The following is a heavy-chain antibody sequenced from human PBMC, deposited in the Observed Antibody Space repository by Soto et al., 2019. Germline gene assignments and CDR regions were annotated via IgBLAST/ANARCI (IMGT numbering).Heavy chain of an antibody. J-gene: IGHJ4*02. CDR1: GFTFSSSG. V-gene: IGHV3-30*03. Sequence: QVQLVQSGGGVVQPGRSLRLSCAASGFTFSSSGMHWVRQAPGKGPEWVAVISNDGANKYYADSVKGRFTIARDNPRNTLYLQMNSLRTEDTAVYFCARDHVEYGVSFDYWGQGTLVTVSS. CDR2: ISNDGANK. D-gene: IGHD4-17*01. CDR3: ARDHVEYGVSFDY.